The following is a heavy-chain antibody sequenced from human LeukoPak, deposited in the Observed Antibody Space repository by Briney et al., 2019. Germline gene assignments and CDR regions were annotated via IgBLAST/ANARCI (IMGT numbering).Heavy chain of an antibody. CDR3: ARGMGYSYGRIDY. D-gene: IGHD5-18*01. V-gene: IGHV4-31*03. Sequence: PSQTLSLTCTVSGGSISSGGYYWSWIRQHPGQGLEWIGYIYYSGSTYYNPSLKSRVTISVDTSKNQFSLKLSSVTAADTAVYYCARGMGYSYGRIDYWGQGTLVTVSS. CDR1: GGSISSGGYY. CDR2: IYYSGST. J-gene: IGHJ4*02.